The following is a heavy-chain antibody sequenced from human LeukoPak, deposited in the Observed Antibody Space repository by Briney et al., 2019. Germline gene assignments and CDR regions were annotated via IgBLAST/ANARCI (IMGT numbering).Heavy chain of an antibody. CDR1: GFTFSSYS. CDR3: ARDGRYSRSPLGAFDI. D-gene: IGHD1-26*01. J-gene: IGHJ3*02. CDR2: ISSSGSYI. V-gene: IGHV3-21*01. Sequence: GGSLRLSCAASGFTFSSYSMNWVRQAPGKGLEWVSSISSSGSYIYYADSVKGRFTISRDNAKNSLYLQMNSLRAEDTAVYYCARDGRYSRSPLGAFDIWGQGTMVTVSS.